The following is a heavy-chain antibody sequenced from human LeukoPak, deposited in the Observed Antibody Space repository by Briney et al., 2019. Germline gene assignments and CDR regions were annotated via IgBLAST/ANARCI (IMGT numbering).Heavy chain of an antibody. V-gene: IGHV4-38-2*02. J-gene: IGHJ4*02. Sequence: SETLSLTCTVSGYSISSGYCWGWIRQPPGKGLEWIGTIYHDGRTYFNPSLKSRVTISLDTSKNQFSLKLSSVTAADTAVYYCARDRSRKYFYDTSGYCFDYWGQGTLVTVSS. D-gene: IGHD3-22*01. CDR1: GYSISSGYC. CDR3: ARDRSRKYFYDTSGYCFDY. CDR2: IYHDGRT.